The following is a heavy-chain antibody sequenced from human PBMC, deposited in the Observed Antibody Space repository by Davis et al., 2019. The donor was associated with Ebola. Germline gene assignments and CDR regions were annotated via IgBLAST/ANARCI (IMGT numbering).Heavy chain of an antibody. V-gene: IGHV1-69*10. Sequence: SVKVSCKASGGTFSSYAISWVRQAPGQGLEWMGGIIPILGIANYAQKFQGRVTITADESTSTAYMELSSLRSGDTAVYYCAETSEINWGSDYWGQGTLVTVSS. CDR1: GGTFSSYA. CDR2: IIPILGIA. J-gene: IGHJ4*02. D-gene: IGHD7-27*01. CDR3: AETSEINWGSDY.